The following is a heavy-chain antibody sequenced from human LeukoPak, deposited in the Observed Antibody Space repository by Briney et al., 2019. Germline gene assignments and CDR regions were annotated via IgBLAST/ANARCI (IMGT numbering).Heavy chain of an antibody. CDR1: GGSISSYY. CDR3: ARDWVVVDHDAFDI. CDR2: IYTSGST. D-gene: IGHD3-22*01. J-gene: IGHJ3*02. Sequence: SETLSPTCSVSGGSISSYYWSWIRQPAGKGLEWIGRIYTSGSTNYNPSLKSRVTMSVDTSKNQFSLKLSSVTAADTAVYYCARDWVVVDHDAFDIWGQGTMVTVSS. V-gene: IGHV4-4*07.